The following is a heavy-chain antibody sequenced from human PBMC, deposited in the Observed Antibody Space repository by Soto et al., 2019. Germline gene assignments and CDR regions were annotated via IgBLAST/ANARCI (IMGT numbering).Heavy chain of an antibody. CDR1: GFTFSSYA. J-gene: IGHJ3*02. Sequence: GGSLRLSCSASGFTFSSYAMHWVRQAPGKGLEWVAVISYDGSNKYYADSVKGRFTISRDNSKNTLYLQMNSLRAEDTAVYYCARDTGYDSSGYYSAGAFDIWGQGTMVTVSS. D-gene: IGHD3-22*01. V-gene: IGHV3-30-3*01. CDR2: ISYDGSNK. CDR3: ARDTGYDSSGYYSAGAFDI.